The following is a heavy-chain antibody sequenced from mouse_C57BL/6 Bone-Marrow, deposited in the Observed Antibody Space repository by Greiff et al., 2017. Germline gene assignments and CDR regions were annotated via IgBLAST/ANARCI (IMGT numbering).Heavy chain of an antibody. Sequence: EVNVVASGGGLVKPGGSLKLSCAASGFTFSDYGMHWVRQAPEKGLEWVAYISSGSSTIYYAETVKGRFTISRDKAKNTLFLQVTRLRSEDTAMYYCASLFAYWGQGTLVTVSA. J-gene: IGHJ3*01. CDR3: ASLFAY. CDR1: GFTFSDYG. V-gene: IGHV5-17*01. CDR2: ISSGSSTI.